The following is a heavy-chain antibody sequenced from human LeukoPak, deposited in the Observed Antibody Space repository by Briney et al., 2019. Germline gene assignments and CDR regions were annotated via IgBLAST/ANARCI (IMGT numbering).Heavy chain of an antibody. Sequence: PSETLSLTCTVSGDSINGYFWTWVRQPPGRGLEWMGFIHYTGSTHYTPSLRSRVTMSVDTSENRFSLELHSVTAADTAVYYCARSPTSYYDRLALDIWGQGTMVTVSS. CDR1: GDSINGYF. D-gene: IGHD3-22*01. V-gene: IGHV4-59*01. J-gene: IGHJ3*02. CDR2: IHYTGST. CDR3: ARSPTSYYDRLALDI.